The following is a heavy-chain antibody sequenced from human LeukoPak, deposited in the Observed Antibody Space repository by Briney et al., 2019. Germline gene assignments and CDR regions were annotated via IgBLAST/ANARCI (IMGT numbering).Heavy chain of an antibody. J-gene: IGHJ6*03. CDR1: GFTFSSYS. Sequence: GSLRLSCAASGFTFSSYSMNWVRQAPGKGLEWVSSISSSSSYIYYADSVKGRFTISRDNAKNSLYLQMNGLRAEDTAVYYCARDRTSRDYGDYYYYMDVWGKGTTVTVSS. CDR2: ISSSSSYI. CDR3: ARDRTSRDYGDYYYYMDV. V-gene: IGHV3-21*01. D-gene: IGHD4-17*01.